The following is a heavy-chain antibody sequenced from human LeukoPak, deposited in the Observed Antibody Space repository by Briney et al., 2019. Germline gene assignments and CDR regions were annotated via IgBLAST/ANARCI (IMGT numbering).Heavy chain of an antibody. CDR2: IYYSGST. CDR3: AHSGSYSHYYYMDV. J-gene: IGHJ6*03. CDR1: GGSINGYY. Sequence: SETLSLTCTVSGGSINGYYWSWIRQSPGKGLEWIGYIYYSGSTNYNPSLKSRVTISVDTSKNQFSLKLSSVTAADTAVYYCAHSGSYSHYYYMDVWGKGTTVTISS. V-gene: IGHV4-59*01. D-gene: IGHD1-26*01.